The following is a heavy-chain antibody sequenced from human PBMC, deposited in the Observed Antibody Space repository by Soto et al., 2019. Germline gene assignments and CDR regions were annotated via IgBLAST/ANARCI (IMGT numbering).Heavy chain of an antibody. CDR1: GFIFGNYM. Sequence: EVQLLESGGGLVQPGESLRLSCAFSGFIFGNYMMTWVRQAPGKGLEWVSTIRDGGESTYYADSVKGRFTISRDNSKNPVXLQMDSLGVEDSAVYYCAPHVHCSGGSCHYDAFDIRGQGTMVTVSS. V-gene: IGHV3-23*01. D-gene: IGHD2-15*01. CDR2: IRDGGEST. CDR3: APHVHCSGGSCHYDAFDI. J-gene: IGHJ3*02.